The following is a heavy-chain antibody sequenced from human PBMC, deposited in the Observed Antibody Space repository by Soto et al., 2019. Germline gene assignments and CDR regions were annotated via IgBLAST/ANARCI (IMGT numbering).Heavy chain of an antibody. CDR2: IYHSGST. D-gene: IGHD3-3*01. V-gene: IGHV4-30-2*01. J-gene: IGHJ2*01. Sequence: SETLSLTCTVSNGSVSSAAHSWTWIRQPPGKGLEWIGYIYHSGSTYYNPSLKSRLTISLDRSKNQFSLKLTSLTAADTAVYYCARESRSSRYAGGFYSQYWYFDLWGPATLVT. CDR3: ARESRSSRYAGGFYSQYWYFDL. CDR1: NGSVSSAAHS.